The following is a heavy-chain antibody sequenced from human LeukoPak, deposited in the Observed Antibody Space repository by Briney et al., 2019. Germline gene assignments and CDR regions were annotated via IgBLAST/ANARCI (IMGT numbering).Heavy chain of an antibody. J-gene: IGHJ5*02. CDR2: ISAYNGNT. V-gene: IGHV1-18*01. Sequence: GASVKVSCKASGYTFTSYGISWVRQAPGQGLEWMGWISAYNGNTNYAQKLQGRVTMTTDTSTSTAYMELRSLRSDDTAVYYCARNTFIAARLPNWFDPWGQGTLVTVSS. CDR1: GYTFTSYG. CDR3: ARNTFIAARLPNWFDP. D-gene: IGHD6-6*01.